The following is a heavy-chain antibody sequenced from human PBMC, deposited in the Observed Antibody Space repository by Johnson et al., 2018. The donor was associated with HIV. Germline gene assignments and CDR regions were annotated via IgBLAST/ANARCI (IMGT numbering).Heavy chain of an antibody. CDR2: IKHDGSEK. V-gene: IGHV3-7*03. CDR1: GFTFSDYY. D-gene: IGHD3-16*01. Sequence: VQLVESGGGLVKPGGSLRLSCAASGFTFSDYYMSWIRQAPGKRLEWVATIKHDGSEKVYVDSVRGRFTISRDNAKNSVYLEMNSLRAEDTAVYYCTTDLGGEDAFDIWGQGTMVTVSS. J-gene: IGHJ3*02. CDR3: TTDLGGEDAFDI.